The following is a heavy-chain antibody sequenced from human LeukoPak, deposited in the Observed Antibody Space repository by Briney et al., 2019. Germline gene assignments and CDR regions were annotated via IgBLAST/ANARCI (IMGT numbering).Heavy chain of an antibody. CDR2: ISGSGGST. V-gene: IGHV3-23*01. J-gene: IGHJ4*02. D-gene: IGHD1-26*01. CDR3: AKGGAANSGSYYIDY. Sequence: GGSLRLSCAASGFTFSSYAMSWVRQAPGKGLEWVSAISGSGGSTYYADSVKGRFTISRDNSKNTLYLQMNSLRAEDTAVYYCAKGGAANSGSYYIDYWGQATLVTVSS. CDR1: GFTFSSYA.